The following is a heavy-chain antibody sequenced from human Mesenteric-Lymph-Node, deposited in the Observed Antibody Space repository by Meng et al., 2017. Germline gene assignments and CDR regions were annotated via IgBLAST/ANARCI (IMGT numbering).Heavy chain of an antibody. V-gene: IGHV2-70*04. CDR2: IDWDGDK. CDR1: GFPLSTSGMR. CDR3: ARQVGTTGAFDL. J-gene: IGHJ3*01. D-gene: IGHD1-1*01. Sequence: SGPTLVKPTQTLTLTCTSSGFPLSTSGMRAGWIRQPPGKALEWLARIDWDGDKFYTTSLKARLTISRDPSKNQVVLKMTDMDPVDTGTYYCARQVGTTGAFDLWGQGRMVTVSS.